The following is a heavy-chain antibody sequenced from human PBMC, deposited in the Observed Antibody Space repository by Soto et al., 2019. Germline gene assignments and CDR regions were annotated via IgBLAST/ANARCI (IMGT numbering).Heavy chain of an antibody. J-gene: IGHJ6*02. Sequence: GGSLRLSCAASGFTFGSYGMHWVRQAPGKGLEWVAVIWYDGSNKYYADSVKGRFTISRDNSKNTLYLQMNSLRAEDTAVYYCARTNGGGDYDYYYYGMDVWGQGATVTVSS. V-gene: IGHV3-33*01. CDR1: GFTFGSYG. CDR2: IWYDGSNK. D-gene: IGHD4-17*01. CDR3: ARTNGGGDYDYYYYGMDV.